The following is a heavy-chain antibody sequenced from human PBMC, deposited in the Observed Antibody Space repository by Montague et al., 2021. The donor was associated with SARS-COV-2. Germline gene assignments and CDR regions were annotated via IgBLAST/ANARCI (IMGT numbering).Heavy chain of an antibody. J-gene: IGHJ4*02. Sequence: SETLSLTCIVSGDSIRSYRWTWIRQPPGKGLEWIGYIYYSGSTNYNPSLKSRVTISVDTSKNQFSLKLSSVTAADTAVYYCARGFDYWGQGTLVTVSS. CDR1: GDSIRSYR. CDR2: IYYSGST. CDR3: ARGFDY. V-gene: IGHV4-59*13.